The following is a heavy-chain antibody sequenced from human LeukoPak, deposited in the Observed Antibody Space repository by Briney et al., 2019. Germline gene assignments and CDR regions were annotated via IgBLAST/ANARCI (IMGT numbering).Heavy chain of an antibody. CDR3: ARQYISGQWYFDY. CDR2: IRYDGINK. J-gene: IGHJ4*02. CDR1: AFTFSTYG. D-gene: IGHD5-18*01. Sequence: GGSLRLSCAASAFTFSTYGMHWARQAPGKGLEWVAFIRYDGINKYYADSVKGRFTISRDNSKNTLYLQMNSLIPEDTAVYYCARQYISGQWYFDYWGQGTLVTVSS. V-gene: IGHV3-30*02.